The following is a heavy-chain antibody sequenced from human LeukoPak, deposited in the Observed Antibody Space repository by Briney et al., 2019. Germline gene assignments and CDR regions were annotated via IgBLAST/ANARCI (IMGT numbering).Heavy chain of an antibody. D-gene: IGHD2-2*01. V-gene: IGHV1-3*01. CDR1: GYTSTNYY. J-gene: IGHJ5*02. CDR2: INAGNGNT. Sequence: ASVKVSCKASGYTSTNYYMNWVRQAPGQRLEWMGWINAGNGNTKYSQKFQGRVTITRDTSASTAYMELSSLRSEDTAVYYCARGYCSSTSCLIPNWFDPWGQGTLVTVSS. CDR3: ARGYCSSTSCLIPNWFDP.